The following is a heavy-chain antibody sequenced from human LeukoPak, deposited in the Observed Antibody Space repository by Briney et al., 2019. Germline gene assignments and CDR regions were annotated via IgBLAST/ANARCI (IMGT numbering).Heavy chain of an antibody. CDR2: INHSGST. CDR3: ARVGSINFDS. Sequence: SETLSLTCAVYGGSFSGYYWSWIRQPPGKGLEWIGEINHSGSTNYNPSLKSRVTISVDTSKNQFSPKLSSVTAADTAVYYCARVGSINFDSWGQGTLVTVSS. CDR1: GGSFSGYY. J-gene: IGHJ4*02. V-gene: IGHV4-34*01. D-gene: IGHD1-14*01.